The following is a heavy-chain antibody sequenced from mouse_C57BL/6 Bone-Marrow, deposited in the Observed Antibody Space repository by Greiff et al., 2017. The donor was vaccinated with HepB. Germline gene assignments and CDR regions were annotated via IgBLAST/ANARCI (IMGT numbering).Heavy chain of an antibody. Sequence: VQLQQSGAELVKPGASVKISCKASGYAFSSYWMNWVKQRPGKGLEWIGQIYPGDGDTNYNGKFKGKATLTADKSSSTAYMQLSSLTSEDSAVYFCARFFRPYYGSSRPDYWGQGTTLTVSS. CDR3: ARFFRPYYGSSRPDY. D-gene: IGHD1-1*01. CDR2: IYPGDGDT. V-gene: IGHV1-80*01. CDR1: GYAFSSYW. J-gene: IGHJ2*01.